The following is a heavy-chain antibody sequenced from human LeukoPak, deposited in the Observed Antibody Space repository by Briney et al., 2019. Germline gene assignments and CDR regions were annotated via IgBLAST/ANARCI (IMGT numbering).Heavy chain of an antibody. V-gene: IGHV1-58*01. CDR2: IVVASGKT. Sequence: ASVKVSCKASGFTFSNSAVQWVRQARGQRLEWIGWIVVASGKTNYAQSFQGRPTVSRDMSTSTAYMEVGSLRSEDTAVYYCAAASVAPGGHFYGMDVWGKGTTVTVSS. D-gene: IGHD2-8*02. J-gene: IGHJ6*04. CDR3: AAASVAPGGHFYGMDV. CDR1: GFTFSNSA.